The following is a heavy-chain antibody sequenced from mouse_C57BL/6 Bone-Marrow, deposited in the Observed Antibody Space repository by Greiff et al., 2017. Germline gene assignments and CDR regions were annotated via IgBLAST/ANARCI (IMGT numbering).Heavy chain of an antibody. CDR2: TFYSGIT. V-gene: IGHV3-3*01. D-gene: IGHD2-12*01. J-gene: IGHJ2*01. Sequence: EVMLVESGPSLVRPSQTLSLTCTVTGFSINSDCYWIWIRQSPGNKLEYIGYTFYSGITYYNPSLESRTYITRDPSTHPFSLTLSSVTTESTATYYYARVPPLRLLRHNYFDYWGQGTMPTFSS. CDR1: GFSINSDCY. CDR3: ARVPPLRLLRHNYFDY.